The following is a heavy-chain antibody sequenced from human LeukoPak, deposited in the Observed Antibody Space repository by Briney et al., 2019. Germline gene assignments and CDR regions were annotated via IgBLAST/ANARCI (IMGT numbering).Heavy chain of an antibody. CDR1: GSTFSKHA. CDR3: AKGVFLDY. V-gene: IGHV3-23*01. Sequence: GGSLRLSCAASGSTFSKHALSWVRQAAGKGLEWVSAISDSGGSTYYADSVKGRFTISRDNSKNPLHLQMTSLRAEDTAVYYCAKGVFLDYWGQGTLVTVSS. J-gene: IGHJ4*02. D-gene: IGHD2-8*01. CDR2: ISDSGGST.